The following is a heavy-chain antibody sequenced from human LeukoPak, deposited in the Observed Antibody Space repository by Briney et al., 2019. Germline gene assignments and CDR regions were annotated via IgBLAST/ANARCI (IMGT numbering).Heavy chain of an antibody. CDR3: ASPPYCSSTSCPFDY. Sequence: GESLKISCKGSGYSFTSYWIGWVRQMPGKGLEWMGIIYPGDSDTRYSPSFQGQVTISADKSISTAYLQWSSLKASDTAMYYCASPPYCSSTSCPFDYWGQGTLVTVSS. V-gene: IGHV5-51*01. CDR2: IYPGDSDT. J-gene: IGHJ4*02. CDR1: GYSFTSYW. D-gene: IGHD2-2*01.